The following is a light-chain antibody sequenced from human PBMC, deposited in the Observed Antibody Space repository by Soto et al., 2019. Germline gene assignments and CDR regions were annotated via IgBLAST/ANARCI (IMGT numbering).Light chain of an antibody. CDR2: GAS. J-gene: IGKJ3*01. V-gene: IGKV3-20*01. CDR1: QSFSSSY. CDR3: QHYGSALFT. Sequence: EIVLTQSPGTLSLSPGERATLSCRARQSFSSSYLAWYQQKPGQAPRLLIYGASSRATGIPDRFSGSGSGTDFTLTICSLEREDFAVYYCQHYGSALFTFGPGTKVDVK.